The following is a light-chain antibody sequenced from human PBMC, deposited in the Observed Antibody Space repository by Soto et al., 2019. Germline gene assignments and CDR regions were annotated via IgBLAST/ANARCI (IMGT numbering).Light chain of an antibody. J-gene: IGKJ4*01. CDR3: QQFNDYPLT. Sequence: DIQLTQSPSFLSASVGDRVTITCRASQAISSYLAWYQQKPGKPPKLLIYGASTLQSDVPSRFSGSGSGTAFTLTVSSLQAEDSATYYCQQFNDYPLTFGGGTKVYIK. CDR1: QAISSY. CDR2: GAS. V-gene: IGKV1-9*01.